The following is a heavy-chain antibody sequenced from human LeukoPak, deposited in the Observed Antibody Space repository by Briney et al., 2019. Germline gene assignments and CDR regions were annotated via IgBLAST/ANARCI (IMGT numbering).Heavy chain of an antibody. J-gene: IGHJ4*02. D-gene: IGHD3-16*02. V-gene: IGHV3-23*01. CDR3: AKTQYGGVIVRPFDY. Sequence: GGSLRLSCAASGFTFSSYAMSWVRQAPGKGLEWVSAISGSGGSTYYADSVKGRFTISRDNSKNTLYLQMNSLRAEDTAVYYRAKTQYGGVIVRPFDYWGQGTLVTVSS. CDR1: GFTFSSYA. CDR2: ISGSGGST.